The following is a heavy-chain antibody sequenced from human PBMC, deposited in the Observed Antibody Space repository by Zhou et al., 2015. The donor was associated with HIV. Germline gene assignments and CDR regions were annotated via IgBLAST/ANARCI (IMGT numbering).Heavy chain of an antibody. J-gene: IGHJ6*02. CDR2: ISWDGGTI. CDR1: GFTFDNHA. D-gene: IGHD2-8*01. Sequence: EVQLVEFGGGLVQPGRSLTLSCAASGFTFDNHAMHWVRQAPGKGLEWVSGISWDGGTIGYADTVKGRFSISRDNAKNSLFLQMNSLRDEDTALYYCARSFVVTVSDPAISHYYGMDVWGRGTTVTVSS. V-gene: IGHV3-9*01. CDR3: ARSFVVTVSDPAISHYYGMDV.